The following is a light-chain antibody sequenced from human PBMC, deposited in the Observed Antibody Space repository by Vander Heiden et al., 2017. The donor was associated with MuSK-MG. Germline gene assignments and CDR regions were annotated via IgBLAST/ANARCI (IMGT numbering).Light chain of an antibody. J-gene: IGKJ2*01. V-gene: IGKV3-20*01. CDR3: QQDGSSPDT. Sequence: PGDRATLSCRATQSVHSNYSACHQQTPGQAPRLLVYGASSTATGLPDRFSGSASGTDFTLTISILDPEDLAVYYCQQDGSSPDTFGQRTKLEIK. CDR2: GAS. CDR1: QSVHSNY.